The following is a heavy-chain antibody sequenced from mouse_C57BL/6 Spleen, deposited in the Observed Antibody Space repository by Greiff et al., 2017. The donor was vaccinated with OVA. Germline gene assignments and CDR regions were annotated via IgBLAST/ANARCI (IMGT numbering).Heavy chain of an antibody. CDR3: ARHEERRVYGRGYFDV. CDR1: GYTFTEYT. J-gene: IGHJ1*03. Sequence: QVHVKQSGAELVKPGASVKLSCKASGYTFTEYTIHWVKQRSGQGLEWIGWFYPGSGSIKYNEKFKDKATLTADKSSSTVYMELSRLTSEDSAVYFCARHEERRVYGRGYFDVWGTGTTVTVSS. D-gene: IGHD1-1*01. CDR2: FYPGSGSI. V-gene: IGHV1-62-2*01.